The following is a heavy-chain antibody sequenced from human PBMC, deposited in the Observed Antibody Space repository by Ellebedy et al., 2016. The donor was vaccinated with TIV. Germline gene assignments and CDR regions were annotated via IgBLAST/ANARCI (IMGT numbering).Heavy chain of an antibody. V-gene: IGHV3-66*01. J-gene: IGHJ3*02. CDR1: GFNVNNNY. CDR3: ASVHDSSGYYPHAFDM. CDR2: IYSAGDT. Sequence: PGGSLRLSCAASGFNVNNNYMSWVRRAPGKGLEWVSVIYSAGDTYYADSVKDRFIISRDNSKNTLDLHMNSLSVDDTAVYYCASVHDSSGYYPHAFDMWGQGTMVIVSS. D-gene: IGHD3-22*01.